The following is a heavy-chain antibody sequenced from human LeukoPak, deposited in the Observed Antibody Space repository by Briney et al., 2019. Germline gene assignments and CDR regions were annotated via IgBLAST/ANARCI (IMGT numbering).Heavy chain of an antibody. Sequence: SETLSLTCTVSGGSISSGSYYWSWIRQPAGKGLEWIGRIYTSGSTNYNPSLKSRVTISVDTSKNQFSLKLSSVTAADTAVYYCARGGADAFDIWGQGTMVTVSS. J-gene: IGHJ3*02. CDR1: GGSISSGSYY. D-gene: IGHD6-25*01. CDR3: ARGGADAFDI. CDR2: IYTSGST. V-gene: IGHV4-61*02.